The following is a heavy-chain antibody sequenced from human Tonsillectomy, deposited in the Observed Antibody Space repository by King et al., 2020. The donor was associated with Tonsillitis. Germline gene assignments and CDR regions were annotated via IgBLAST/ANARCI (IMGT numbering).Heavy chain of an antibody. Sequence: VQLVESGGGVVQPGRSLRLSCAASGFTFSSYGMHWVRQAPGKGLEWVAVISYDGSNKYYADSVKGRFTISRDNSKNTLYLQMNSLRAEDTAVYYCAKDWQHSGSLRYFDWSYYYYYYGIDVWGQGTTVTVSS. CDR3: AKDWQHSGSLRYFDWSYYYYYYGIDV. CDR1: GFTFSSYG. J-gene: IGHJ6*02. V-gene: IGHV3-30*18. CDR2: ISYDGSNK. D-gene: IGHD3-9*01.